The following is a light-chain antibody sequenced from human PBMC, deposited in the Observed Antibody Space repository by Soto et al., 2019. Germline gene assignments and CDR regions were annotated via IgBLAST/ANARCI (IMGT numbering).Light chain of an antibody. J-gene: IGKJ4*01. CDR3: QQYDKFPPD. CDR1: QDINNY. Sequence: DIQMTQSPSSLSASVGDRVTITCQASQDINNYLNWYQQKPGKAPKLLIFDASSLETGVPSRFSGSGSGTDFTFTISSLQPEDIATYYCQQYDKFPPDFGGGTKVEI. CDR2: DAS. V-gene: IGKV1-33*01.